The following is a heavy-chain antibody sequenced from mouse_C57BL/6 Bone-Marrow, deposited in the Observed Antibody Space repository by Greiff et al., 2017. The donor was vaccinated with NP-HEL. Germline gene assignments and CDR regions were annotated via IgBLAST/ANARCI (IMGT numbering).Heavy chain of an antibody. CDR2: ISYSGST. V-gene: IGHV3-8*01. Sequence: EVHLVESGPGLAKPSQTLSLTCSVTGYSITSDYWNWIRKFPGNKLEYMGYISYSGSTYYNPSLKSRISITRDTSKNQYYLQLNSVTTEDTATYYCARGGDYYGSSYWYFDVWGTGTTVTVSS. D-gene: IGHD1-1*01. J-gene: IGHJ1*03. CDR1: GYSITSDY. CDR3: ARGGDYYGSSYWYFDV.